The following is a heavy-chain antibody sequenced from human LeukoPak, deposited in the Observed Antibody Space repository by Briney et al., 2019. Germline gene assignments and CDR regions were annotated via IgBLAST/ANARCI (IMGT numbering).Heavy chain of an antibody. Sequence: ASVKVSCKASGGTFSSYAISWVRQATGQGLEWMGWMNPNSGNTGYAQKFQGRVTMTRNTSISTAYMELSSLRSEDTAVYYCARGRYDFWSGPRSHFDYWGQGTLVTVSS. D-gene: IGHD3-3*01. J-gene: IGHJ4*02. V-gene: IGHV1-8*02. CDR2: MNPNSGNT. CDR3: ARGRYDFWSGPRSHFDY. CDR1: GGTFSSYA.